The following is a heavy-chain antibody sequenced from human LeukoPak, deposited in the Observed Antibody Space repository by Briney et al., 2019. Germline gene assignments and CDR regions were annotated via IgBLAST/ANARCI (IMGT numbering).Heavy chain of an antibody. CDR1: GGSISSYY. CDR3: ARVWGYSLYYFDY. V-gene: IGHV4-4*07. J-gene: IGHJ4*02. Sequence: SETLSLTCTVSGGSISSYYWSWIRQPPGKGLEWIGRIYSSGSTNYNPSLKSRVTMSVDTSKNQFSLKLSSVTAADTAVYYCARVWGYSLYYFDYWGQGTLVTVSS. D-gene: IGHD2-21*01. CDR2: IYSSGST.